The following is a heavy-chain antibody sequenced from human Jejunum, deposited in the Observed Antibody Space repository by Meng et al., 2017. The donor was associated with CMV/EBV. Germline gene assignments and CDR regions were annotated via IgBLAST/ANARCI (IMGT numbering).Heavy chain of an antibody. CDR2: INPNSGTT. J-gene: IGHJ4*01. D-gene: IGHD3-16*01. V-gene: IGHV1-2*02. Sequence: CKASGYIFTGYSMHWVRQAPGPGLEWMRWINPNSGTTSYAQKFQARITMTRDTSINTGYMELNRLTSDDTAIYYCARADTIIISVYWGQGTLVTVSS. CDR3: ARADTIIISVY. CDR1: GYIFTGYS.